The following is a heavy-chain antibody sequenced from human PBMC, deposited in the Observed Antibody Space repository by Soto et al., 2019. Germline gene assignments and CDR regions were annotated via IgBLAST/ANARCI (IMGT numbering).Heavy chain of an antibody. CDR2: IYPSDSDT. V-gene: IGHV5-51*01. J-gene: IGHJ4*02. Sequence: RGESLKISCKGSGYNFAGYWIAWVRQMPGKGLELMGIIYPSDSDTRYRPSFQGQVTISADKSISSAYLQWSSLRASDTAMYYCARGGVSTRTFDYWGQGTPATVSS. CDR3: ARGGVSTRTFDY. D-gene: IGHD3-3*01. CDR1: GYNFAGYW.